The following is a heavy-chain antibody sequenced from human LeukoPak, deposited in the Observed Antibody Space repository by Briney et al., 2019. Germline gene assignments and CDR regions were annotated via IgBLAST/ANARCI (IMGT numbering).Heavy chain of an antibody. D-gene: IGHD3-10*01. CDR3: ARTIWFGELLPFDY. J-gene: IGHJ4*02. Sequence: SETLSLTCAVYGGSFSGYYWSWIRQPPGKGLEWIGEINHSGSTNYNPSLKSRVTISVDTPKNQFSLKLSSVTAADTAVYYCARTIWFGELLPFDYWGQGTLVTVSS. CDR2: INHSGST. V-gene: IGHV4-34*01. CDR1: GGSFSGYY.